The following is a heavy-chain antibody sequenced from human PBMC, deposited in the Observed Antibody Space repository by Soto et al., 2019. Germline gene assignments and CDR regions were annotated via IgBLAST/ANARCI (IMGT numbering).Heavy chain of an antibody. V-gene: IGHV4-30-4*01. CDR1: GGSISRADYY. J-gene: IGHJ5*02. CDR3: ARGRFLEWLLSGWFDP. D-gene: IGHD3-3*01. Sequence: TLSLPCTVAGGSISRADYYWSSIRQPPGKGLEWIGYIYYSGSTYYNPSLKSRVTISVDTSKNQFSLKLSSVTAAHTAVYYCARGRFLEWLLSGWFDPWGQGTLVTVSS. CDR2: IYYSGST.